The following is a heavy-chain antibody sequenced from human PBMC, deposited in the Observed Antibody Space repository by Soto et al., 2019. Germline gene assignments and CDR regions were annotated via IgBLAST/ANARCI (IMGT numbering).Heavy chain of an antibody. J-gene: IGHJ6*02. CDR3: ASTSNWNYWEYCFGMDV. V-gene: IGHV1-69*13. Sequence: SVKVSCKASGGTFSSYAISWVRQAPGQGLEWMGGIIPIFGTANYAQKFQGRVTITADESTSTAYMELSSLRSEDTAVYYCASTSNWNYWEYCFGMDVWGQGTSVTVSS. D-gene: IGHD1-7*01. CDR1: GGTFSSYA. CDR2: IIPIFGTA.